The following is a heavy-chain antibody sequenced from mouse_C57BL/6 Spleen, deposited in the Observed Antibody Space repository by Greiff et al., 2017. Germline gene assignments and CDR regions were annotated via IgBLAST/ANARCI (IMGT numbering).Heavy chain of an antibody. D-gene: IGHD1-1*01. CDR2: FYPGSGSL. CDR1: GYTFTEYT. J-gene: IGHJ4*01. V-gene: IGHV1-62-2*01. Sequence: VPLQQSGAELVKPGASVKLSCKASGYTFTEYTIHWVKQRSGQGLEWIGWFYPGSGSLKYNAKFKDKATLTADKSSSTVYRERSRLTSEDTAVDFCASHVPRYYGIMDYRGQGTSVTVSS. CDR3: ASHVPRYYGIMDY.